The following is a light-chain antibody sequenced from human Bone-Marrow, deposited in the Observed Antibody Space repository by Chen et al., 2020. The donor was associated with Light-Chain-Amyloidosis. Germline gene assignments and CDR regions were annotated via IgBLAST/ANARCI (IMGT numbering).Light chain of an antibody. J-gene: IGLJ3*02. CDR1: RGINVATYN. CDR2: YKSDSDK. V-gene: IGLV5-45*01. CDR3: MIWYNTAWV. Sequence: QAVLTQPASLSASPGASPSLTCTLRRGINVATYNIYWYQQKPGSPPQYLLRYKSDSDKRQGSGVPSRFSGSKAASANAGILLISGLQSEDEADYYCMIWYNTAWVFGGGTKLTVL.